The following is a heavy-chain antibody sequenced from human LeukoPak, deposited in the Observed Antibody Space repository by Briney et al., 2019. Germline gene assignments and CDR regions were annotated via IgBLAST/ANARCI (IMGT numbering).Heavy chain of an antibody. Sequence: GGSLRLSCTASGFSFSGHWMHWARQLPGKGLVWVSRISPTGSTTSYADSVKGRFTISRDNSKNTLYLQMNSLRAEDTAVYYCARDKRYYYDSSGYLSLDYWGQGTLVTVSS. J-gene: IGHJ4*02. V-gene: IGHV3-74*01. CDR1: GFSFSGHW. CDR3: ARDKRYYYDSSGYLSLDY. CDR2: ISPTGSTT. D-gene: IGHD3-22*01.